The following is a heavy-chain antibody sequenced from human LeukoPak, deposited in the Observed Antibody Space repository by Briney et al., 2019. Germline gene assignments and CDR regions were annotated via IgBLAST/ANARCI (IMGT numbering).Heavy chain of an antibody. CDR2: ISYDGSNK. J-gene: IGHJ4*02. Sequence: PGGSLRLSCAASGFTFSSYAMHWVRQAPGKGLEWVAVISYDGSNKYYADSVKGRFTISRDNSKNTLYLQMNSLRAEDTAVYYCATGGRSLVESIGYWGQGTLVTVSS. CDR3: ATGGRSLVESIGY. CDR1: GFTFSSYA. V-gene: IGHV3-30-3*01. D-gene: IGHD2-15*01.